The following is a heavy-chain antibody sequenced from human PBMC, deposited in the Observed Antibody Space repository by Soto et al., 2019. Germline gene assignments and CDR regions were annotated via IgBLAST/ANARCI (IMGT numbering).Heavy chain of an antibody. CDR1: GGSISSGDYY. Sequence: TLSLTCTVSGGSISSGDYYWSWIRQPPGKGLEWIGYIYYSGSTYYNPSLKSRVTISVDTSKNQFSLKLSSVTAADTAVYYCARYFTYYYDSSGSDAFDIWGQGTMVTVSS. J-gene: IGHJ3*02. D-gene: IGHD3-22*01. CDR3: ARYFTYYYDSSGSDAFDI. CDR2: IYYSGST. V-gene: IGHV4-30-4*01.